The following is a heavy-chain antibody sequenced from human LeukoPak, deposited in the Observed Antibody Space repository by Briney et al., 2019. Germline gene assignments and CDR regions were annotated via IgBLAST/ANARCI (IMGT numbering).Heavy chain of an antibody. CDR2: IRGSGGST. V-gene: IGHV3-23*01. CDR3: ATNTAMVTNRFDY. D-gene: IGHD5-18*01. J-gene: IGHJ4*02. Sequence: GGSLRLSCAASGFTFSSYAMSWVRQAPGKGLEWVSAIRGSGGSTYYADSVKGRFTISRDNSKNTLYLQMNSLRAEDTAVYYCATNTAMVTNRFDYWGQGTLVTVSS. CDR1: GFTFSSYA.